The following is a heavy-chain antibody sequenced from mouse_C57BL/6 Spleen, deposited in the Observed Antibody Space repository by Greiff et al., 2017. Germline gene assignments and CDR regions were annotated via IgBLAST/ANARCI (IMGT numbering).Heavy chain of an antibody. CDR3: EREDY. CDR2: IDPSDSST. V-gene: IGHV1-69*01. Sequence: VQLQQPGAELVMPGASVKLSCKASGYTFTSYWMHWVKQRPGQGFEWIGEIDPSDSSTNYNQKFKGKATLTVDKSSSTAYMQLSSLTSEDSAVYYCEREDYWGQGTTRTVSS. J-gene: IGHJ2*01. CDR1: GYTFTSYW.